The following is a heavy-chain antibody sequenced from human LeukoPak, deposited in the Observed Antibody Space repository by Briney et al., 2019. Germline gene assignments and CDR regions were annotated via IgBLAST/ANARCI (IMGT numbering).Heavy chain of an antibody. D-gene: IGHD6-13*01. J-gene: IGHJ4*02. CDR3: AREIGISSSPFDY. V-gene: IGHV3-30-3*01. CDR1: GFTFSSYA. CDR2: ISYDGSNK. Sequence: GGSLRLSCAASGFTFSSYAMHWVRQAPGKGLEWVAVISYDGSNKYYADSEKGRFTISRDNSRNTLYLQMNSLRAEDTAVYYCAREIGISSSPFDYWGQGTLVTVSS.